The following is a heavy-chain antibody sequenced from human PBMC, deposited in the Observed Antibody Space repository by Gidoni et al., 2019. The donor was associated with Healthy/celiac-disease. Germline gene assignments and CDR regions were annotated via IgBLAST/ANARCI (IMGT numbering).Heavy chain of an antibody. J-gene: IGHJ4*02. D-gene: IGHD2-21*02. Sequence: QVQLVESGGGVVQPGRSLRLSCAASGFTFSSYGMHWVRQAPGKGLGWVAVIWYDGSNKYYADSVKGRFTISRDNSKNTLYLQMNSLRAEDTAVYYCARGSSYQPLLSPAFDYWGQGTLVTVSS. CDR1: GFTFSSYG. CDR2: IWYDGSNK. V-gene: IGHV3-33*01. CDR3: ARGSSYQPLLSPAFDY.